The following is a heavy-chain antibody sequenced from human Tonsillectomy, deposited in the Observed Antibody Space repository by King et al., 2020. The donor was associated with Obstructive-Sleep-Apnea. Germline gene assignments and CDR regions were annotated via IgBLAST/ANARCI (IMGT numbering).Heavy chain of an antibody. CDR2: INHSGST. J-gene: IGHJ5*02. D-gene: IGHD1-26*01. CDR1: GGSFSGYY. Sequence: QVQLQQWGAGLLKPSETLSLTCAVYGGSFSGYYWSWIRQPPGKGLEWIGEINHSGSTNYNPSLKSRVTISVDTSKNQFSLKLSSVTAADTAVYYCARGSLYRYSGSLIYNWFDPWGQGTLVTVSS. CDR3: ARGSLYRYSGSLIYNWFDP. V-gene: IGHV4-34*01.